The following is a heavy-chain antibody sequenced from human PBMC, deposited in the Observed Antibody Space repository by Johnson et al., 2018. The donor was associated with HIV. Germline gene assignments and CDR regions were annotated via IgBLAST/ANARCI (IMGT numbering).Heavy chain of an antibody. V-gene: IGHV3-30*02. Sequence: QVQLVESGGGLVQPGGSLRLSCAASGFTFSSYGMHWVRQAPGKGLEWVAFLRYDGSNTYSADSVKVRFTISRDNSKNTMYLQLNSLGAEATAVYYCAKAQHLVPGGDAFDVWGQVTLVTVSS. CDR3: AKAQHLVPGGDAFDV. CDR1: GFTFSSYG. J-gene: IGHJ3*01. D-gene: IGHD6-13*01. CDR2: LRYDGSNT.